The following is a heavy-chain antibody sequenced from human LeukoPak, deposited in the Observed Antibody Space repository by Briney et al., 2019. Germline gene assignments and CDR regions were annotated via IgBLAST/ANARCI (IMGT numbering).Heavy chain of an antibody. Sequence: GGSLRLSCAASGFTFSTYAMSWVRQAPGKGLEWVSAISGSGGSTYYADSVKGRFTISRDNSKNTLYLQVNSLRAEDTAVYYCAKDLPPGDYYQYFDYWGQGTLVTVSS. CDR1: GFTFSTYA. J-gene: IGHJ4*02. CDR2: ISGSGGST. V-gene: IGHV3-23*01. CDR3: AKDLPPGDYYQYFDY. D-gene: IGHD4-17*01.